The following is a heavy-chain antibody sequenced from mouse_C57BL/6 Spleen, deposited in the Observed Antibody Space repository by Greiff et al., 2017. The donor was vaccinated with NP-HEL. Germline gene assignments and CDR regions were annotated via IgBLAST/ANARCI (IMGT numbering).Heavy chain of an antibody. V-gene: IGHV10-1*01. J-gene: IGHJ3*01. CDR2: IRSKSNNYAT. CDR1: GFSFNTYA. CDR3: VRPALNYGSSAWFAY. D-gene: IGHD1-1*01. Sequence: EVKVVESGGGLVQPKGSLKLSCAASGFSFNTYAMNWVRQAPGKGLEWVARIRSKSNNYATYYADSVKDRFTISRDDSESMLYLQMNNLKTEDTAMYYCVRPALNYGSSAWFAYWGQGTLVTVSA.